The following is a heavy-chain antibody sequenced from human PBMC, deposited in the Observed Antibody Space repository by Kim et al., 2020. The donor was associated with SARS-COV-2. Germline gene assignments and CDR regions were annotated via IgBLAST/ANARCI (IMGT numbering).Heavy chain of an antibody. V-gene: IGHV3-23*01. CDR3: AKDRGSVLRDFDS. Sequence: YEASVKGRFGISRATSKNTLYLQMSSRRADDTAIYYCAKDRGSVLRDFDSWGQGTLVTVSS. D-gene: IGHD3-10*01. J-gene: IGHJ4*02.